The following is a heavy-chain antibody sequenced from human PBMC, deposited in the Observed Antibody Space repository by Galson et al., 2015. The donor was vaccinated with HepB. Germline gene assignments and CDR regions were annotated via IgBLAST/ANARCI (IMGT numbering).Heavy chain of an antibody. CDR2: IYTSGST. Sequence: WIRQPAGKGLEWIGRIYTSGSTNYNPSLKSRVTISVDTSKNQFSLKLSSVTAADTAVYYCARLDLGTVTTSSYWYFDLWGRGTLVTVSS. CDR3: ARLDLGTVTTSSYWYFDL. J-gene: IGHJ2*01. V-gene: IGHV4-61*02. D-gene: IGHD4-17*01.